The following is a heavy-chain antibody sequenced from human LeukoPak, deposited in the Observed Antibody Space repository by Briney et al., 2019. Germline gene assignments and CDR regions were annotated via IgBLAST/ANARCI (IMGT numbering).Heavy chain of an antibody. CDR1: GFTFSSYE. D-gene: IGHD2-2*01. J-gene: IGHJ4*02. V-gene: IGHV3-48*03. Sequence: GGSLRLSCAASGFTFSSYEMNWVRQAPGKGLEWVSYISSSGSTIYYADSVKGRFTISRDNSKNTLYLQMNSLRAEDTAVYYCATTVPAAQTDYWGQGTLVTVSS. CDR3: ATTVPAAQTDY. CDR2: ISSSGSTI.